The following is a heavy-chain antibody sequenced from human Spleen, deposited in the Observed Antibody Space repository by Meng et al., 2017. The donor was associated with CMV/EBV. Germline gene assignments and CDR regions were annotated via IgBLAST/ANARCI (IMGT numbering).Heavy chain of an antibody. D-gene: IGHD4-11*01. V-gene: IGHV1-69*10. CDR1: GGTFSSYA. Sequence: SVKVSCKASGGTFSSYAISWVRQAPGQGLEWMGGIIPILGIANYAQKFQGRVTITADKSTSTAYMELSSLRSEDTAVYYCARDGSSNQYYYYYYGMDVWGQGTTVTVSS. CDR3: ARDGSSNQYYYYYYGMDV. J-gene: IGHJ6*02. CDR2: IIPILGIA.